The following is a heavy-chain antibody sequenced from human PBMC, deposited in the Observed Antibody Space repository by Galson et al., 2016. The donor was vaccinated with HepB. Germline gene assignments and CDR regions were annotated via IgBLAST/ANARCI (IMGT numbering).Heavy chain of an antibody. CDR2: IKEDGSEK. CDR3: ATKQEGITMIRGVTVDYYGMDV. V-gene: IGHV3-7*03. D-gene: IGHD3-10*01. CDR1: GFILTNYW. J-gene: IGHJ6*02. Sequence: SLRLSCAVSGFILTNYWMTWVRQAPGKGLEWVAIIKEDGSEKYYVGSVEGRFTISRDNSKNTVYLQMNSLRAEDTAMYHCATKQEGITMIRGVTVDYYGMDVWGQGTTVTVSS.